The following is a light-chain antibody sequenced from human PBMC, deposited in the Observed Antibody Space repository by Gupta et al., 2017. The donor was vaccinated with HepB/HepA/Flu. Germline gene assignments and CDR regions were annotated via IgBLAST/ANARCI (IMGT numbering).Light chain of an antibody. V-gene: IGLV3-19*01. J-gene: IGLJ2*01. Sequence: SSALTQAPAVSVALGQTVRITCQGDVLRTYYASWYQQKPGQAPVLFIYGKNNRPPGIPDRFSGSSSGNTASLTIAGAQAEEEADYYCHARDSSGNHLFGGGTKLTVL. CDR2: GKN. CDR3: HARDSSGNHL. CDR1: VLRTYY.